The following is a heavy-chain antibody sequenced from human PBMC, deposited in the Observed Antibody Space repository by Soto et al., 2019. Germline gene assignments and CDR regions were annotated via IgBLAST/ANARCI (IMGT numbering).Heavy chain of an antibody. CDR2: ISSNGGST. V-gene: IGHV3-64D*06. CDR1: GFSFSSYA. J-gene: IGHJ3*02. CDR3: VKGRITIIVVVIRGPYDI. D-gene: IGHD3-22*01. Sequence: PGGSLRLSCSASGFSFSSYAMHWVRQAPGKGLEYVSAISSNGGSTYYADSVKGRFTISRDNSKNTLYLQMSSLRAEDTAVYYCVKGRITIIVVVIRGPYDIWGQRTMVTVSS.